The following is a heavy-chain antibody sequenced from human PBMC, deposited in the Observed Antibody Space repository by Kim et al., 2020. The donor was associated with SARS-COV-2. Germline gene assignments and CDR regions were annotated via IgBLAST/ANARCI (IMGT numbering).Heavy chain of an antibody. Sequence: SETLSLTCAVYGGSFSGYYWNWIRQPPGKGLEWIGEINHSGSTNYNPSLKSRVTISVDTSKNQFSLKLSSVTAADTAVYYCARGFPSSSFYYYYYGMDVWGQGTTVTVSS. CDR1: GGSFSGYY. D-gene: IGHD6-13*01. V-gene: IGHV4-34*01. CDR3: ARGFPSSSFYYYYYGMDV. J-gene: IGHJ6*02. CDR2: INHSGST.